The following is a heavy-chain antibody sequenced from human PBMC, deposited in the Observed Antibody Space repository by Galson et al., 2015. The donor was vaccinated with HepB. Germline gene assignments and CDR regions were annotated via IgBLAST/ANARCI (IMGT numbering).Heavy chain of an antibody. CDR3: ARIGYSSSRHWYFDL. CDR2: IDWDDDK. V-gene: IGHV2-70*01. J-gene: IGHJ2*01. D-gene: IGHD6-13*01. CDR1: GFSLSTSGMC. Sequence: PALVKPTQTLTLTCTFSGFSLSTSGMCVSWIRQPPGKALEWLALIDWDDDKYYSTSLKTRLTISKDTSKNQVVLTMTNMDPVDTATYYCARIGYSSSRHWYFDLWGRGTLVTVSS.